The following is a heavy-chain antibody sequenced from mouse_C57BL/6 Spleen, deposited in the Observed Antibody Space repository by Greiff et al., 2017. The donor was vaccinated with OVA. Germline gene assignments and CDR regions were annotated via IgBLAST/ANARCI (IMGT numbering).Heavy chain of an antibody. CDR2: ISSGGSYT. D-gene: IGHD4-1*01. CDR3: AKLQTGTRYFDY. CDR1: GFTFSSYG. V-gene: IGHV5-6*01. Sequence: EVMLVESGGDLVKPGGSLKLSCAASGFTFSSYGMSWVRQTPDKRLEWVATISSGGSYTYYPDSVKGRFTISRDNAKNTLYLQMSSLKSEDTAMYYCAKLQTGTRYFDYWGQGTTLTVAS. J-gene: IGHJ2*01.